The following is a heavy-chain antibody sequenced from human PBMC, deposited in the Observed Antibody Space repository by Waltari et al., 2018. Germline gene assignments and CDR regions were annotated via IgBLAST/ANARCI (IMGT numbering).Heavy chain of an antibody. D-gene: IGHD3-22*01. J-gene: IGHJ5*02. CDR1: GFTFSSYS. CDR3: AKVHYYDSSGYYPS. Sequence: EVQLLESGGGLVQPGGSLRLSCAASGFTFSSYSMSWVRQAPGKGLEWVSAISGSGGSTYYADSVKGRFTSSRDNSKNTLYRQMNSLRAEDTAIYYCAKVHYYDSSGYYPSWGQGTLVTVSS. V-gene: IGHV3-23*01. CDR2: ISGSGGST.